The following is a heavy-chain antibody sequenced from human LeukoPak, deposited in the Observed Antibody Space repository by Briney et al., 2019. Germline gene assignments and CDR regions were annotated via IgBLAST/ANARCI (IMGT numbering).Heavy chain of an antibody. Sequence: GGSLRLSCAASGFTFRSHAMGWVRQASGKGLEWVSVINSAGGDTYYAASVKGRFTISRDNSESTLYLQMNSLRADDTAVYYCTKDPVDIGPAFAIWGQGTMVTVSP. J-gene: IGHJ3*02. CDR1: GFTFRSHA. D-gene: IGHD5-12*01. V-gene: IGHV3-23*01. CDR3: TKDPVDIGPAFAI. CDR2: INSAGGDT.